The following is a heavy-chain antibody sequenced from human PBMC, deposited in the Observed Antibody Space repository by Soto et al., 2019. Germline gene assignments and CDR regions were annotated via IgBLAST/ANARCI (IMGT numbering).Heavy chain of an antibody. CDR1: GFTFSSYA. CDR2: ISGSGGST. Sequence: EVQLLESGGGLVQPGGSLRLSCAASGFTFSSYAMSWVRQAPGKGLEWVSAISGSGGSTYYADSVKGRFTISRDNSKNSLYLQMNSLRAEDTAVYYCARDRNSGGSWDYWGQGTLVTVSS. CDR3: ARDRNSGGSWDY. V-gene: IGHV3-23*01. J-gene: IGHJ4*02. D-gene: IGHD2-15*01.